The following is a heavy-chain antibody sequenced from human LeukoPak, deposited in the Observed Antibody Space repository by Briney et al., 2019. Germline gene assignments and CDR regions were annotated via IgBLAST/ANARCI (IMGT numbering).Heavy chain of an antibody. J-gene: IGHJ4*02. CDR1: GFTFSSYW. V-gene: IGHV3-53*01. D-gene: IGHD1-26*01. CDR3: ARDRGSHALGALDY. Sequence: GGSLRLSCAASGFTFSSYWMSWVRQAPGKGLEWVSVIYSGGSTYYADSVKGRFTISRDNSKNTLYLQMNSLRAEDTAVYYCARDRGSHALGALDYWGQGTLVTVSS. CDR2: IYSGGST.